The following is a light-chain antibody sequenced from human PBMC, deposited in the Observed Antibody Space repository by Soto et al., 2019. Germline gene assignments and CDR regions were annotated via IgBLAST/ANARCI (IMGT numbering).Light chain of an antibody. V-gene: IGKV3-11*01. CDR2: DAS. CDR1: QSVSSY. J-gene: IGKJ4*02. Sequence: EIVLTQSPATLSLSPGERATLSCRASQSVSSYLAWYQQKPGQAPRLLIYDASNRATGIPARLSGSGSGTDFTLTISSLEPEDFAFYYCQQRSNWPPLFGGGTKVEIK. CDR3: QQRSNWPPL.